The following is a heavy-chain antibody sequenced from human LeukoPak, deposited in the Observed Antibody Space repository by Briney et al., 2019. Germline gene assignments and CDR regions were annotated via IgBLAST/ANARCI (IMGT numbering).Heavy chain of an antibody. CDR3: AKGSSMIVLVPGYFDY. CDR2: ISGSGGST. CDR1: GFTFSSYA. J-gene: IGHJ4*02. D-gene: IGHD2-8*02. Sequence: PGGSLRLSCAASGFTFSSYAMSWVRQAPGKGLEWVSAISGSGGSTYYADSVKGRFTISRDNSKNTLYLQMNSLRAEDTAVYYGAKGSSMIVLVPGYFDYWGQGTLVTVSS. V-gene: IGHV3-23*01.